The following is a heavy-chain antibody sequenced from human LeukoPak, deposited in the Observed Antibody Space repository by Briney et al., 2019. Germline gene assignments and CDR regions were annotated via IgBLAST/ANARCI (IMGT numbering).Heavy chain of an antibody. V-gene: IGHV3-43*01. CDR3: AKAHSSGRYGCFDY. CDR2: ISWDGGST. CDR1: GYTFDDYT. D-gene: IGHD6-19*01. Sequence: SGGSLRLSCAASGYTFDDYTMHWVRQAPGKGLEWVSLISWDGGSTYYADSVKGRFTISRDNSKNSLFLQMNSLRTEDTALYYCAKAHSSGRYGCFDYWGQGTLVTVSS. J-gene: IGHJ4*02.